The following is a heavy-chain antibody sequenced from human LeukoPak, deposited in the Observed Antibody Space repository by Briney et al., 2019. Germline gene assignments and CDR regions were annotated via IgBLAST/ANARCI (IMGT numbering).Heavy chain of an antibody. CDR2: IRPDGSEK. CDR3: AEGGY. V-gene: IGHV3-7*01. Sequence: GGSLRLSCAASGFSLSNYWMNWVRQAPGKALEWVASIRPDGSEKYYVGSLRGRFTISRDDARNSLYLQMNSLRAEDTAVYYCAEGGYWGQGTLVTVSS. J-gene: IGHJ4*02. CDR1: GFSLSNYW.